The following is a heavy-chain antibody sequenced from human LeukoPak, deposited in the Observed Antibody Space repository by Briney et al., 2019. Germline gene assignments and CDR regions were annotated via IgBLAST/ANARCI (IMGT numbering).Heavy chain of an antibody. V-gene: IGHV3-21*01. Sequence: GGSLRLSCAASGFTFSSYSMNWVRQAPGKGLEWVSSISSSSSYIYYADSVKGRFTISRDKSKNTLYLQMNSLRAEDTAVYYCAKDSSDCSGGSCYSFDYWGQGTLVTVSS. CDR2: ISSSSSYI. CDR1: GFTFSSYS. D-gene: IGHD2-15*01. J-gene: IGHJ4*02. CDR3: AKDSSDCSGGSCYSFDY.